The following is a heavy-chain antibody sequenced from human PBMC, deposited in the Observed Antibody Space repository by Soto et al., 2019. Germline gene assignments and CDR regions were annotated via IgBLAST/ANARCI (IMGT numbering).Heavy chain of an antibody. Sequence: SVKVSCKASGGTFSSYAISWVRQAPGQGLEWMGGIIPIFGTANYAQKFQGRVTITADESTSTAYMELSSLRSEDTAVYYCARDIVVVPGDAFDIWGQGTMVTVSS. CDR3: ARDIVVVPGDAFDI. CDR2: IIPIFGTA. V-gene: IGHV1-69*13. J-gene: IGHJ3*02. D-gene: IGHD3-22*01. CDR1: GGTFSSYA.